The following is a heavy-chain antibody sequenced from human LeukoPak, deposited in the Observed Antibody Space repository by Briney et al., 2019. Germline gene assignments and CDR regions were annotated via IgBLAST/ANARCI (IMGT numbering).Heavy chain of an antibody. Sequence: SVKVSFKASGGTFSSYAISWVRQAPGQGLEWMGRIIPIFGTANYAQKFQGRVTITTDESTSTAYMELSSLRSEDTAVYYCARARLAGSLGNFDYWGQGTLVTVSS. V-gene: IGHV1-69*05. CDR3: ARARLAGSLGNFDY. CDR2: IIPIFGTA. D-gene: IGHD7-27*01. J-gene: IGHJ4*02. CDR1: GGTFSSYA.